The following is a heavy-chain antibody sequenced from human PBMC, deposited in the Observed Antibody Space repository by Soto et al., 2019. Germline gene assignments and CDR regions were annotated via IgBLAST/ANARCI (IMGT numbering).Heavy chain of an antibody. CDR1: GGPISSDY. D-gene: IGHD5-18*01. Sequence: QVQLQESGPGLVKPSETLSLTCTVSGGPISSDYWTWIRQPPGERLEWIGYIYYNGNTNYNSSLKSRVTISIDTSKNQFSLKLNSVTAADTAVYFCARLAYTSGFTFDYWGRGTLVTVSS. CDR2: IYYNGNT. CDR3: ARLAYTSGFTFDY. J-gene: IGHJ4*02. V-gene: IGHV4-59*01.